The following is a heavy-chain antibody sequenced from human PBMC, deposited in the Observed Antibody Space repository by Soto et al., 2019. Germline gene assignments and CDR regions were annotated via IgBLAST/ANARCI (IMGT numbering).Heavy chain of an antibody. J-gene: IGHJ4*02. CDR3: VRHLHHTSTTPFYGYYFDF. CDR1: GYPFDTFW. CDR2: IDPTDSYT. V-gene: IGHV5-10-1*01. D-gene: IGHD1-1*01. Sequence: GESLKISCQVSGYPFDTFWISWVRQTPGEGLEWMGRIDPTDSYTNYSPSFQGHISISIDKSTATAYLQWGILKASDNAMYFCVRHLHHTSTTPFYGYYFDFWGQGTLVTVS.